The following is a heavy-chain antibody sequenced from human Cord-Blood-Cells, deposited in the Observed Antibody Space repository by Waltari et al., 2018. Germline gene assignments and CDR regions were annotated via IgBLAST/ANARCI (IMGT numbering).Heavy chain of an antibody. CDR3: ARDYRGLPGPSSTSCLDY. V-gene: IGHV4-34*01. CDR1: GGSFSGYY. D-gene: IGHD2-2*01. J-gene: IGHJ4*02. Sequence: QVQLQQWGAGLLKPSETLSLTCAVYGGSFSGYYWSWIRQPPGKGLEWIGEINHSGSTNYNPSLKSRVTISVDTSKNQFSLKLSSVTAADTAVYYCARDYRGLPGPSSTSCLDYWGQGTLVTVSS. CDR2: INHSGST.